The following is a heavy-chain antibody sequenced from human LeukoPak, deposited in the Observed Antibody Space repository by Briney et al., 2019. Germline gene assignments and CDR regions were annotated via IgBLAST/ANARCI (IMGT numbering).Heavy chain of an antibody. D-gene: IGHD3-22*01. V-gene: IGHV3-7*05. CDR2: IKQDGSEI. CDR1: GFTLSSNW. CDR3: ARVDSGYSGYFQD. J-gene: IGHJ1*01. Sequence: GGSLRLSCAASGFTLSSNWMSWVRQAPGKGLEWVANIKQDGSEIHYVDSVKGRFTISRDSAKNSLYLQMNSLRVEDTAVYYCARVDSGYSGYFQDWGQGTLVTVSS.